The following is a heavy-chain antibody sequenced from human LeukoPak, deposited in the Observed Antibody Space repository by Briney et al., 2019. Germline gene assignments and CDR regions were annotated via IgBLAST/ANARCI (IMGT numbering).Heavy chain of an antibody. CDR1: GFTFSSYA. CDR3: AKDASYSAGWYFDY. D-gene: IGHD1-26*01. V-gene: IGHV3-23*01. Sequence: GGSLRLSCAASGFTFSSYAMNWVRQAPGKGLEWVSGISGSGSGTDYADSVRGRFTISRDNSKNTLYLQVNSLRAEDTAVYYCAKDASYSAGWYFDYWGQGTLVTVSS. J-gene: IGHJ4*02. CDR2: ISGSGSGT.